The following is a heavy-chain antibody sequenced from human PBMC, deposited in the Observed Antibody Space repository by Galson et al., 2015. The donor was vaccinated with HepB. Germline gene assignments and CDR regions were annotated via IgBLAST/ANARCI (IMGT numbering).Heavy chain of an antibody. CDR2: INEDGSEK. CDR3: VRGRAVAGGGDWFDP. D-gene: IGHD6-19*01. Sequence: SLRLSCAASGFTFSGFWMSWVRQAPGKGLQWVANINEDGSEKFYVDSVKGRFIISRDNAKNSVWLQMNSLRADDTAVYYCVRGRAVAGGGDWFDPWGQGTLVTVSS. J-gene: IGHJ5*02. CDR1: GFTFSGFW. V-gene: IGHV3-7*01.